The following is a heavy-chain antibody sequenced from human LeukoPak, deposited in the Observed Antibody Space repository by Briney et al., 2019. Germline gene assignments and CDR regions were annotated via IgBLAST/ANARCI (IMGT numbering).Heavy chain of an antibody. D-gene: IGHD5-18*01. J-gene: IGHJ4*02. CDR3: AREVAPGDGYSYGYGFDY. CDR2: IYYTGST. V-gene: IGHV4-39*07. Sequence: SETLSLTCTVSGGSISSSSYYWGWIRQPPGKGLEWIGSIYYTGSTYYNPSLKSRVTISVDTSKNQFSLKLSSVTAADTAVYYCAREVAPGDGYSYGYGFDYWGQGTLVTVSS. CDR1: GGSISSSSYY.